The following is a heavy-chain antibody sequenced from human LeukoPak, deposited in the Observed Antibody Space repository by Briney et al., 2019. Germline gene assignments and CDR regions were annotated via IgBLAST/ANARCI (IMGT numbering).Heavy chain of an antibody. J-gene: IGHJ4*02. Sequence: PGGSLRLSCAASGFTFSDYYMSWIRQAPGKGLEWVSYISSSGSTIYYADSVKGRFTISRDNSKNTLYLQMNSLRAEDTAVYYCATDNYSVSYYFDYWGQGTLVTVSS. V-gene: IGHV3-11*04. D-gene: IGHD2-21*01. CDR2: ISSSGSTI. CDR3: ATDNYSVSYYFDY. CDR1: GFTFSDYY.